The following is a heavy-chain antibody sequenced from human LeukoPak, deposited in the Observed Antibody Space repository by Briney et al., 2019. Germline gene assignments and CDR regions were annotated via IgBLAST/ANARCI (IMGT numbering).Heavy chain of an antibody. CDR2: IRSKAYGGTT. CDR3: SRDNYYDSSAYSKYYFDY. Sequence: PGRSLRLSCTASGFTFGDYAMTWVRQAPGKGLERVGFIRSKAYGGTTEYAASVKGRFTISRDDSKSIAYLQMNSLKTEDTAVYYCSRDNYYDSSAYSKYYFDYWGQGTLVTVSS. J-gene: IGHJ4*02. D-gene: IGHD3-22*01. V-gene: IGHV3-49*04. CDR1: GFTFGDYA.